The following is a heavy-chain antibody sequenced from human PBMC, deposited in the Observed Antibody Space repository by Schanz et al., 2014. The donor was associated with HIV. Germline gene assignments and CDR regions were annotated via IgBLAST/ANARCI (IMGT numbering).Heavy chain of an antibody. D-gene: IGHD2-15*01. J-gene: IGHJ6*02. V-gene: IGHV3-30-3*01. CDR2: ISYDGSNK. Sequence: QVQLVESGGGVVQPGRSLRLSCAASGFTFSSYAMHWVRQAPGKGLEWVAVISYDGSNKYYADSVKGRFTISRDNSKNTLYLQMNSLRAEDTAVYYCARDDCSGGSCYSNYYYGMDVWGQGTTVTVSS. CDR3: ARDDCSGGSCYSNYYYGMDV. CDR1: GFTFSSYA.